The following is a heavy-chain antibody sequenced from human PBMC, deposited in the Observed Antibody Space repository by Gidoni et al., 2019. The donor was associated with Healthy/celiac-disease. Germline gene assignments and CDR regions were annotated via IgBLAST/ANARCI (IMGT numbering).Heavy chain of an antibody. Sequence: QVQLQQWGAGLLKPSETLSLTCAVYGGSFSGYYWRWIRQPPGKGLEWIGEINHSGSTNYNPALKSRVTISVDTSKNQFSLKLSSVTAADTAVYYCARAGGGSYPRSYYYYYYGMDVWGQGTTVTVSS. J-gene: IGHJ6*02. CDR2: INHSGST. V-gene: IGHV4-34*01. CDR1: GGSFSGYY. CDR3: ARAGGGSYPRSYYYYYYGMDV. D-gene: IGHD1-26*01.